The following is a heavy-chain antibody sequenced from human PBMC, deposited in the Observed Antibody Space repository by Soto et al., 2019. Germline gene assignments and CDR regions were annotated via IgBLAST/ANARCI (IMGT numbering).Heavy chain of an antibody. V-gene: IGHV3-53*01. Sequence: PGGSLRLSCAASGFTVSSIYMSWVRQAPGKGLEWVSVIYSGGSTYYADSVKGRFTISRDNSKNTLYLQMNSLRAEDTAVYYCASSRSGGPDFDYWGQGTLVTVSS. J-gene: IGHJ4*02. CDR3: ASSRSGGPDFDY. CDR2: IYSGGST. D-gene: IGHD2-15*01. CDR1: GFTVSSIY.